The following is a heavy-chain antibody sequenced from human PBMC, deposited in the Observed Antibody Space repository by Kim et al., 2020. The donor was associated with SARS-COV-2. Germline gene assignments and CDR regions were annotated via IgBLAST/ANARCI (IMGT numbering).Heavy chain of an antibody. CDR3: ASARDYYDSSGHDAFDI. CDR1: GYSFTSYW. J-gene: IGHJ3*02. V-gene: IGHV5-51*01. D-gene: IGHD3-22*01. CDR2: IYPGDSDT. Sequence: GESLKISCKGSGYSFTSYWIGWVRQMPGKGLEWMGIIYPGDSDTRYSPSFQGQVTISADKSISTAYLQWSSLKASDTAMYYCASARDYYDSSGHDAFDIWGQGTMVTVSS.